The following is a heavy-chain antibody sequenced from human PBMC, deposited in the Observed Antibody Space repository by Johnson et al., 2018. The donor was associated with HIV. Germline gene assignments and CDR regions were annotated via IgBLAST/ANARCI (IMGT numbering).Heavy chain of an antibody. J-gene: IGHJ3*02. CDR3: AKGTYYYDSSGYNDAFDM. D-gene: IGHD3-22*01. CDR2: ISGSGGSR. CDR1: GFTVSSNY. V-gene: IGHV3-23*04. Sequence: VQLVESGGGLVQPGGSLRLSCAASGFTVSSNYMSWVRQAPGKGLEWVSAISGSGGSRNYADSVKGRFTISRDNSKNTLYLQMNSLRAEDTAVYYCAKGTYYYDSSGYNDAFDMWGQGTMVTVSS.